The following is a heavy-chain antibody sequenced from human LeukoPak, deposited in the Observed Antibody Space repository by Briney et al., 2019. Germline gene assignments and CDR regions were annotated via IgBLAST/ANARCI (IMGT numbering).Heavy chain of an antibody. Sequence: ASVKVSCKASGYTFTSYGISWVRQAPGQGLEWMGWISAYNGNTNYAQKLQGRVTMTTDTSTSTAYMELRSLRSDDTAVYYCARVQTMTTVTAKYNWFDPWGQGTLVTVSS. CDR1: GYTFTSYG. J-gene: IGHJ5*02. CDR2: ISAYNGNT. CDR3: ARVQTMTTVTAKYNWFDP. D-gene: IGHD4-11*01. V-gene: IGHV1-18*01.